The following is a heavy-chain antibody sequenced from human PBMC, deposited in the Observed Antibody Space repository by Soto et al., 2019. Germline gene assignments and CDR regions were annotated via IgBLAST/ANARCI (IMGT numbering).Heavy chain of an antibody. CDR2: IYRGDSNT. V-gene: IGHV5-51*01. D-gene: IGHD2-8*01. CDR3: MRQLGVDADNWFHP. J-gene: IGHJ5*02. CDR1: GYDFTNYW. Sequence: PAESLTISCQPSGYDFTNYWIGLVRQMPGKGLEWMGSIYRGDSNTRYSPSFQGQVTISVDKSISTAYLQWSSLKASDTAMYYCMRQLGVDADNWFHPWGQGTLVTVSS.